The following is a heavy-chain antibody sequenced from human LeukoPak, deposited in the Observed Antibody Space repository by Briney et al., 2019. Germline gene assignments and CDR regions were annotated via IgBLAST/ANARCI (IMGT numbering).Heavy chain of an antibody. CDR3: ARVPLFGWAPYYYYYYMDV. Sequence: PSETLSLTCTVSGASITSNSYYWGWIRQPPGRGLEWIGSIYYSGSTYYNPSLKSRVTISVDTSKNQFSLKLSSVTAADTAVYYCARVPLFGWAPYYYYYYMDVWGKGTTVTVSS. D-gene: IGHD3-10*01. J-gene: IGHJ6*03. CDR1: GASITSNSYY. CDR2: IYYSGST. V-gene: IGHV4-39*07.